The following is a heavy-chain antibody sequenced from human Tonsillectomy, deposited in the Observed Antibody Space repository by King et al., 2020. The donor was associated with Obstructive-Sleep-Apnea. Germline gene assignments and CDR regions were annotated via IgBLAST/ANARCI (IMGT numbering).Heavy chain of an antibody. V-gene: IGHV3-30*04. CDR2: ISYDGSYK. CDR3: ARGDGAIRN. Sequence: VQLVESGGGVVQPGRSLRLSCAASGFTFSSYAMHWVRQAPGKGLEWVAVISYDGSYKYYADSVKGRFTISRDNSKNTLYLQMNSLRAEDTAVYYCARGDGAIRNWGQGTLVTVSS. CDR1: GFTFSSYA. J-gene: IGHJ4*02. D-gene: IGHD4/OR15-4a*01.